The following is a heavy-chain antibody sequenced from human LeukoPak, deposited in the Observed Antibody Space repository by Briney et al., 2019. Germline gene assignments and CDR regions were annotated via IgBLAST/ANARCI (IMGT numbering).Heavy chain of an antibody. CDR1: GFTFSDRS. CDR3: AREPSGWYVDY. D-gene: IGHD6-19*01. Sequence: PGGSLRLSCATSGFTFSDRSINWVRQAPGKGLEWVAYISGSSNYINYADSVKGRFTISRDNTKTSVYLRMNSLRAEDTAVYYCAREPSGWYVDYWGQGTLVTVSS. J-gene: IGHJ4*02. V-gene: IGHV3-21*01. CDR2: ISGSSNYI.